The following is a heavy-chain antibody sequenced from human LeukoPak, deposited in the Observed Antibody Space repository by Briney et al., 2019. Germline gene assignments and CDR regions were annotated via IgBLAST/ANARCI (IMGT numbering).Heavy chain of an antibody. CDR2: MNPNSGNT. J-gene: IGHJ4*02. CDR3: ARVGGDYGDLDY. CDR1: GYTFTSYD. V-gene: IGHV1-8*01. D-gene: IGHD4-17*01. Sequence: ASVKVSXKASGYTFTSYDINWVRQATGQGLEWMGWMNPNSGNTGYAQKFQGRVTMTRNTSISTAYMELSSLRSEDTAVYYCARVGGDYGDLDYWGQGTLVTVSS.